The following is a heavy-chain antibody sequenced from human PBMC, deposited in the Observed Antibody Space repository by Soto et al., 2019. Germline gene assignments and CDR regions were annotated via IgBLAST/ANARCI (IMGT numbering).Heavy chain of an antibody. CDR3: ARDRRSYSDYFDY. Sequence: QVQLQQWGAGLLKPSETLSLTCAVYGESFSGYYWTWIRQPPGKGLEWIGEINHSGSTNYNTSLKSLVTISVDTSKNQFSLKPSSVTAADTAVYYCARDRRSYSDYFDYWGQGTLVTVSS. CDR2: INHSGST. CDR1: GESFSGYY. J-gene: IGHJ4*02. D-gene: IGHD1-26*01. V-gene: IGHV4-34*01.